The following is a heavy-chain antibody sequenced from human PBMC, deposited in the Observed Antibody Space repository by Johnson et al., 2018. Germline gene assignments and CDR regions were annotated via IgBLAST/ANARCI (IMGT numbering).Heavy chain of an antibody. Sequence: VQLVESGGGLVQPGGSLRLSCAASGFTFNNFAMTWVRQAPGEGLEWVSVITGSGDGTFYTHSVEGRFTISRDNSKNSLYLQMNSLRAEDAAVYYCAKVVPSTMGYYFDYWGQGTLVTVSS. CDR3: AKVVPSTMGYYFDY. CDR1: GFTFNNFA. V-gene: IGHV3-23*04. D-gene: IGHD1-1*01. CDR2: ITGSGDGT. J-gene: IGHJ4*02.